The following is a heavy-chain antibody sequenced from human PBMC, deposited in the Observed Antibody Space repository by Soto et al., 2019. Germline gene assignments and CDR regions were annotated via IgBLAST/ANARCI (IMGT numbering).Heavy chain of an antibody. Sequence: QVQLQESGPGLVKPSETLSLTCTVSGGSISSYYWSWIRQPPGKGLEWIGYIYYSGSTNYNPSLKSRVTISVDTSKNQFSLKLSSVTAADTAVYYCAREGPRVGWQLNWFDPWGQGTLVTVSS. V-gene: IGHV4-59*01. CDR1: GGSISSYY. CDR2: IYYSGST. D-gene: IGHD6-19*01. J-gene: IGHJ5*02. CDR3: AREGPRVGWQLNWFDP.